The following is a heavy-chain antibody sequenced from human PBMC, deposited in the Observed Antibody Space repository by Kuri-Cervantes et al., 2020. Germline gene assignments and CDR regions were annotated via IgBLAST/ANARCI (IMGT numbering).Heavy chain of an antibody. D-gene: IGHD3-10*01. V-gene: IGHV4-61*08. CDR1: GGSISSGGYY. J-gene: IGHJ6*02. Sequence: SETLSLTCTVSGGSISSGGYYWSWIRQHPGKGLEWIGYIYYSGSTNYNPSLKSRVTISVDTSKNQFSLKLSSVTAADTAVYYCARDRVGYYYGSGSPWTNYYYGMDVRGQGTTVTVSS. CDR2: IYYSGST. CDR3: ARDRVGYYYGSGSPWTNYYYGMDV.